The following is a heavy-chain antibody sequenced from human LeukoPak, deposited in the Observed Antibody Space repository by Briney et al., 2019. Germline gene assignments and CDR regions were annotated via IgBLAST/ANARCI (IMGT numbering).Heavy chain of an antibody. CDR2: MNPNSGNT. V-gene: IGHV1-8*01. D-gene: IGHD3-22*01. CDR1: GYTFTSYD. CDR3: ARGRRNYDSSGYPHYYFDY. Sequence: ASVTVSCKASGYTFTSYDINWVRQATGQGLEWMGWMNPNSGNTGYAQKFQGRVTMTRNTSISTAYMELSSLRSEDTAVYYCARGRRNYDSSGYPHYYFDYWGQGTLVTVSS. J-gene: IGHJ4*02.